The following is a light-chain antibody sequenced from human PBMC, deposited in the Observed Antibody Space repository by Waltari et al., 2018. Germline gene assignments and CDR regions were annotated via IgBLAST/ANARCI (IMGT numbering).Light chain of an antibody. Sequence: SYVLTQPPSLSVAPGPTAKLSCGGNNIDSRGVHWYKQKPGQAPLLVMYDDTERPSGIPERFAGSNSGNTASLTISRVDAGDEADYYCHVWDSNTGVFGGGTKLTVL. CDR2: DDT. CDR1: NIDSRG. V-gene: IGLV3-21*02. J-gene: IGLJ3*02. CDR3: HVWDSNTGV.